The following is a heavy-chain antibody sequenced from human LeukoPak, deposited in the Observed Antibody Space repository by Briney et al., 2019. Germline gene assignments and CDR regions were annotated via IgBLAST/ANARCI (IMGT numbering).Heavy chain of an antibody. CDR1: GFTFSSYA. V-gene: IGHV3-30*04. D-gene: IGHD6-13*01. CDR3: ARGSAAAVSWYFDY. Sequence: PGGSLRLSCAASGFTFSSYAMHWVRQAPGKGLEWVAVISYDGSNKYYADSVKGRFTISRDNSKNTLYLQMNSLRAEDTAVYYCARGSAAAVSWYFDYWGQGTLVTVSS. J-gene: IGHJ4*02. CDR2: ISYDGSNK.